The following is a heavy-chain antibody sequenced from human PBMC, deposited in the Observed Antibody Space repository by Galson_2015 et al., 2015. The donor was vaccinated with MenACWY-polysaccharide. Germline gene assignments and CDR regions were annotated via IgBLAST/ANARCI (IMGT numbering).Heavy chain of an antibody. CDR2: ISIDGRNT. V-gene: IGHV3-23*01. J-gene: IGHJ4*02. Sequence: SLRLSCAASGFTFSAYPTSWIRQAPGKGLEWVTVISIDGRNTYYADPVKGRFTISRDNSKNTLFLQMNGLTAEDTAVYYCVKAHETSGWNRGPGYWGQGTLVTVSS. D-gene: IGHD6-19*01. CDR3: VKAHETSGWNRGPGY. CDR1: GFTFSAYP.